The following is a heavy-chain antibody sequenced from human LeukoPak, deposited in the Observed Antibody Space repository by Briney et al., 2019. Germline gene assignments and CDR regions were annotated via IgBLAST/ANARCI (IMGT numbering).Heavy chain of an antibody. CDR3: ARSIVGATGFDY. CDR2: IPYDGSNK. J-gene: IGHJ4*02. CDR1: GFTFSSYA. D-gene: IGHD1-26*01. V-gene: IGHV3-30-3*01. Sequence: PGRSLRLSCAASGFTFSSYAMHWVRQAPGKGLEWVAVIPYDGSNKYYADSVKGRFTISRDNSKNTLYLQMNSLRAEDTAVYYCARSIVGATGFDYWGQGTLVTVSS.